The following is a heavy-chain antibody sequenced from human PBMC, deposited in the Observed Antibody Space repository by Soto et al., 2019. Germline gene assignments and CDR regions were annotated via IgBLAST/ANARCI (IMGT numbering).Heavy chain of an antibody. J-gene: IGHJ4*02. D-gene: IGHD1-1*01. CDR2: IIPILGIA. V-gene: IGHV1-69*02. CDR3: ASVFGELERPFDY. CDR1: GGTFSSYT. Sequence: QVQLVQSGAEVKKPGSSVKVSCKASGGTFSSYTISWVRQAPGQGLEWMGRIIPILGIANYAQKFQGRVTITADKSTSTAYMELRSLRSEDTGVYYCASVFGELERPFDYWGQGTLVTVSS.